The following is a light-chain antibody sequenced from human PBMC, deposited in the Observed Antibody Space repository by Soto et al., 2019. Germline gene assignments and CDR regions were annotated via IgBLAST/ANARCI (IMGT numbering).Light chain of an antibody. CDR2: DAS. CDR3: QQLNSYPS. Sequence: DIQMTQSPSTLSSSVGDRVTITFRASQSISSWLAWYQQKPGKAPKLLIYDASTLESGVPSRFSGSGSGTEFTLTISSLQPDDFATYYCQQLNSYPSFGQGTRLEIK. J-gene: IGKJ5*01. CDR1: QSISSW. V-gene: IGKV1-5*01.